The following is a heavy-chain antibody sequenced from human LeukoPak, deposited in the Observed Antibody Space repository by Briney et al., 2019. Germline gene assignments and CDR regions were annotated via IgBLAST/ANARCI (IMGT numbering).Heavy chain of an antibody. J-gene: IGHJ4*02. CDR2: IYYSGST. D-gene: IGHD3-22*01. CDR1: GGSISSYY. V-gene: IGHV4-59*01. CDR3: ARGEKYYYDSSGYLDY. Sequence: PSETLSLTCTVSGGSISSYYWSWIRQPPGKGLEWIGYIYYSGSTNYNPSLKSRVTISVDTSKNQFSLKLSSVTAADTAVYYCARGEKYYYDSSGYLDYWGQGTLVTVSS.